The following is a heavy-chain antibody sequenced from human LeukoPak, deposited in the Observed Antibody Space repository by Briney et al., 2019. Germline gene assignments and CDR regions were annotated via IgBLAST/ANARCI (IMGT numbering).Heavy chain of an antibody. D-gene: IGHD1-26*01. CDR2: IKDDGSEQ. CDR1: GFTFSRYW. Sequence: PGGSLRLSCAASGFTFSRYWMTWVRQVPGKGLEWVASIKDDGSEQPYVDSAKGRFTISRDNAKSSLYLQMNSLRTEDTAVYYCARDGPLVTRKYYYYYYMDVWGNGTTVTVSS. CDR3: ARDGPLVTRKYYYYYYMDV. V-gene: IGHV3-7*01. J-gene: IGHJ6*03.